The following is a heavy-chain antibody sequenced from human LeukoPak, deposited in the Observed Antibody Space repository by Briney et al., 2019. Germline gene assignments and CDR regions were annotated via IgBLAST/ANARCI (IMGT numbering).Heavy chain of an antibody. CDR3: GRPYGSGNYYNLGLDY. CDR1: GGTFSDYA. V-gene: IGHV1-69*13. D-gene: IGHD3-10*01. J-gene: IGHJ4*02. CDR2: IFPAFGSV. Sequence: SVKLSCKASGGTFSDYAFIWVRQAPGQGLEVMGRIFPAFGSVTYAQKFHDRVTISADESTSTVFVEVNSLRLEDTAIYYCGRPYGSGNYYNLGLDYWGQGTPVTVSS.